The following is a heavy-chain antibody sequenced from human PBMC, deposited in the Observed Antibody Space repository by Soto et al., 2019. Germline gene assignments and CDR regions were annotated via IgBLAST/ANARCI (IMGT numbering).Heavy chain of an antibody. J-gene: IGHJ6*02. CDR2: IYSSGST. V-gene: IGHV4-31*03. D-gene: IGHD2-21*02. CDR1: GGSISSGGYY. Sequence: QVQLQESGPGLVKPSQTLSLTCTVSGGSISSGGYYWTWIRQHPGKGLEWIGYIYSSGSTYYNPSLKSRVTISVDTSKNQFSLKRSSVTAADTAVYYCARVCGGDCHYGMDVWGQGTTVTVSS. CDR3: ARVCGGDCHYGMDV.